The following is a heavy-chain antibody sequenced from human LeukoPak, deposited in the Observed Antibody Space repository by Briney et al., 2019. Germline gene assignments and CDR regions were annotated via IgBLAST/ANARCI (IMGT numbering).Heavy chain of an antibody. J-gene: IGHJ4*02. CDR2: INSDGSSR. CDR1: GFTFSSYW. CDR3: ARDLGGDRTFDY. V-gene: IGHV3-74*01. Sequence: GGSLRLSRAASGFTFSSYWMHWVRQAPGKGLVWVSRINSDGSSRSYADSVKGRFTISRDNAKNTLYLQMNSLRAEDTAVYYCARDLGGDRTFDYWGQGTLVTVSS. D-gene: IGHD2-21*02.